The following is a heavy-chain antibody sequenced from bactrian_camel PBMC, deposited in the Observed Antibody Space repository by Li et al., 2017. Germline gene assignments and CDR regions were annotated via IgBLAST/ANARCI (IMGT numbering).Heavy chain of an antibody. V-gene: IGHV3S1*01. D-gene: IGHD5*01. CDR3: AKGWVLDDY. J-gene: IGHJ4*01. CDR2: IFTAGGST. Sequence: VQLVESGGGSVEAGGSLRLSCAISGFGKSASGQCVGWIRQATGQEREGVAAIFTAGGSTFYADSVKGRFTISRDNAKNTLYLQINSLKTEDTAVYYCAKGWVLDDYWGQGTQVTVS. CDR1: GFGKSASGQC.